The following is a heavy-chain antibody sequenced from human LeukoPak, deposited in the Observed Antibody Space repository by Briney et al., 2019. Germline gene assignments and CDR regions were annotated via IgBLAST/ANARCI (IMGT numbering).Heavy chain of an antibody. V-gene: IGHV1-46*01. J-gene: IGHJ4*02. Sequence: RRASVKVSCKASGYTFTSYYMHWVRQAPGQGLEWMGIINPSGGSTSYAQKFQGRVTMTRDTSTSTVYMELSSLRSEDTAVYYCARVYYYGSGSYSDFDYWGQGTLVTVSS. CDR2: INPSGGST. D-gene: IGHD3-10*01. CDR3: ARVYYYGSGSYSDFDY. CDR1: GYTFTSYY.